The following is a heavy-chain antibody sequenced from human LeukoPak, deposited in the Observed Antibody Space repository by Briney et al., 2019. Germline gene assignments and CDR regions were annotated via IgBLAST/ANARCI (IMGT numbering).Heavy chain of an antibody. CDR3: ARGDIVVVPAARWYYYYGTDV. J-gene: IGHJ6*04. D-gene: IGHD2-2*01. CDR1: GGSLSSGIYY. CDR2: IYYSGST. Sequence: SETLSLTCTVSGGSLSSGIYYWSWIRQPPGKGLEWILYIYYSGSTNYNPSLKSRVTISVDTSKNQFSLKLSSVTAADTAVYYCARGDIVVVPAARWYYYYGTDVWGKGTTVTVSS. V-gene: IGHV4-61*01.